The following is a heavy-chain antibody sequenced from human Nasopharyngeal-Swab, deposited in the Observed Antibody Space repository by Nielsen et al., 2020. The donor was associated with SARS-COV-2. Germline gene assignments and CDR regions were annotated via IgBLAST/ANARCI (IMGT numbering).Heavy chain of an antibody. CDR2: IPYDGSNK. D-gene: IGHD6-19*01. J-gene: IGHJ6*02. CDR1: GFTFRSYA. Sequence: GGSLRLSCAASGFTFRSYAMHWVRQTPGKGLEWVAVIPYDGSNKYYADSVKGRFTISRDNSKNTLYLQMNSLRAEDTAVYYCARDRGIAVAGNYYYYGMDVWGQGTTVTVSS. CDR3: ARDRGIAVAGNYYYYGMDV. V-gene: IGHV3-30-3*01.